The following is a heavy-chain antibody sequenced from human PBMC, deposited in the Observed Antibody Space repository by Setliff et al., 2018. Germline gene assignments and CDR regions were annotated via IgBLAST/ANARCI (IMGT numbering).Heavy chain of an antibody. CDR3: ARELRDFVVVPAAAKFDY. V-gene: IGHV1-18*01. CDR2: MSPVYGIA. CDR1: GATFSGYG. D-gene: IGHD2-2*01. Sequence: ASVKVSCKASGATFSGYGISWVRQAPGQGLEWMGWMSPVYGIANYARKFQGRVTLTADTSTTTAYLELEGLRDDDTAVYYCARELRDFVVVPAAAKFDYWGQGTPVTVSS. J-gene: IGHJ4*02.